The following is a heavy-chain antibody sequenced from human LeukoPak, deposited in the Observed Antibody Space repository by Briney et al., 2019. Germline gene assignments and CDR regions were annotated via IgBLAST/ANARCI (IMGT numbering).Heavy chain of an antibody. CDR2: IYYSGGT. CDR3: AREGGSGTQFDY. CDR1: GGSISSSSYY. Sequence: KPSETLSLTCTVSGGSISSSSYYWGWIRQPPGKGLEWIGSIYYSGGTYYNPSLKSRVTISVDTSKNQFSLKLSSVTAADTAVYYCAREGGSGTQFDYWGRGTLVTVSS. V-gene: IGHV4-39*07. J-gene: IGHJ4*02. D-gene: IGHD3-10*01.